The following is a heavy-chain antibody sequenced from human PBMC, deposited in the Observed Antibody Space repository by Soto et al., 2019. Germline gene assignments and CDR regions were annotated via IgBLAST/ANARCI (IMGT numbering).Heavy chain of an antibody. CDR3: ARESRIGGSGWYFFDY. V-gene: IGHV3-23*01. CDR1: GFTFSSYA. Sequence: PGGSLRLSCAASGFTFSSYAMSWVRQAPGKGLEWVSAISGSGGSTYYADSVKGRFTISRDNSKNTLYLQMNSLRVEDTAVYYCARESRIGGSGWYFFDYWGQGTLVTVSS. D-gene: IGHD6-19*01. CDR2: ISGSGGST. J-gene: IGHJ4*02.